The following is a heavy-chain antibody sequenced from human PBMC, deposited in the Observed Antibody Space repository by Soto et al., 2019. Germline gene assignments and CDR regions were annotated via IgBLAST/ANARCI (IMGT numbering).Heavy chain of an antibody. D-gene: IGHD5-12*01. CDR2: INHSGST. CDR3: ARGRMVATIPRHMDV. J-gene: IGHJ6*03. CDR1: GGSFSGYY. Sequence: PSETLSLTCAVYGGSFSGYYWSWIRQPPGKGLEWIGEINHSGSTNYNPSLKSRVTISVDTSKNQFSLKLSSVTAADTAVYYCARGRMVATIPRHMDVWGKGTTVTVSS. V-gene: IGHV4-34*01.